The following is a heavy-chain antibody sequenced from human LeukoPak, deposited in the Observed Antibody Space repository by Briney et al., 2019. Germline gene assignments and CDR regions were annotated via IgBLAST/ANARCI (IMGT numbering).Heavy chain of an antibody. CDR2: IYYSGST. CDR1: GGSISSSSYY. V-gene: IGHV4-39*07. J-gene: IGHJ4*02. Sequence: SETLSLTCTVSGGSISSSSYYWGWIRQPPGKGLEWIGSIYYSGSTYYNPSLKSRVTISVDTSKNQFSLKLSSVTAADTAVYYCARTSGLGGTIDYWGQGTLVTVSS. D-gene: IGHD3-16*01. CDR3: ARTSGLGGTIDY.